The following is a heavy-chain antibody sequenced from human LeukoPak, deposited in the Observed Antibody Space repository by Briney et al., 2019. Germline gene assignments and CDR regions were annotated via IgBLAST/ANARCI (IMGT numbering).Heavy chain of an antibody. Sequence: SDTLSLTCTVCVGFISTYYWRWIRQTPGKGVEWIGYIHYSGSTNYNPSLNSRVTISVDTSKNQFSLKVNSVTAADTAVYYCARGTHSSSPIPLDYWGQGTLVTVSS. CDR2: IHYSGST. V-gene: IGHV4-59*07. CDR1: VGFISTYY. D-gene: IGHD6-6*01. CDR3: ARGTHSSSPIPLDY. J-gene: IGHJ4*02.